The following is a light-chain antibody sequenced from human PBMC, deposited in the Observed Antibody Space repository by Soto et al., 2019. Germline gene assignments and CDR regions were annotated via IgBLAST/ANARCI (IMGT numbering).Light chain of an antibody. CDR1: SSDVGSYDL. CDR3: CSYLGPSGV. V-gene: IGLV2-23*02. CDR2: EVS. Sequence: QSALTQPASVSGSPGQSITISCTGASSDVGSYDLVSWYQQHPGKAPKLIIYEVSKRPAGISDRFSGSKSGATASLTISGLLPEDEADYYCCSYLGPSGVFGGGTKVTVL. J-gene: IGLJ3*02.